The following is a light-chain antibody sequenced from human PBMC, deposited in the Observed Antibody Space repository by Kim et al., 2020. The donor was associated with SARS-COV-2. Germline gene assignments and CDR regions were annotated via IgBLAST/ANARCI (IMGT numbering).Light chain of an antibody. CDR2: RDS. J-gene: IGLJ3*02. V-gene: IGLV3-9*01. CDR3: QVWDSSTEE. Sequence: SYELTQPLSVSVALGQTARITCGGNNIGSKNVHWYQQKPGQAPVLVIYRDSNRPSGIPERFSGSSSGNTATLTISRAQAGDEADYCCQVWDSSTEEFGGGTQLTVL. CDR1: NIGSKN.